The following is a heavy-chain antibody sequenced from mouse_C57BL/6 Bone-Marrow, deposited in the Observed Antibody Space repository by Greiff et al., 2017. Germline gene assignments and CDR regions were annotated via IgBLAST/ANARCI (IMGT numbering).Heavy chain of an antibody. J-gene: IGHJ4*01. V-gene: IGHV1-76*01. CDR3: ARHLICEFLYAMDY. CDR1: GYTFTDYY. Sequence: QVQLQQSGAELVRPGASVKLSCKASGYTFTDYYINWVKQRPGQGLEWIARIYPGSGNTYYNEKFKGKATLTAEKSSSTAYMQLSSLTSEDSAVYFCARHLICEFLYAMDYWGQGTSVTVSS. D-gene: IGHD6-1*01. CDR2: IYPGSGNT.